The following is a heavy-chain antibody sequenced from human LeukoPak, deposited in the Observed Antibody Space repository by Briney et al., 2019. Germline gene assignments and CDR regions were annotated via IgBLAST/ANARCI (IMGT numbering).Heavy chain of an antibody. Sequence: GESLKISCKGSGYSSSSHWIAWVRQMPGKGLEWMGVIYPRDSTTTYSPSFQAQVTISADKSISTDYLQWTSLKASDTAMYYCARHLSDITSSPNYWGPGTLVTVSS. V-gene: IGHV5-51*01. CDR3: ARHLSDITSSPNY. CDR1: GYSSSSHW. D-gene: IGHD2-2*01. CDR2: IYPRDSTT. J-gene: IGHJ4*02.